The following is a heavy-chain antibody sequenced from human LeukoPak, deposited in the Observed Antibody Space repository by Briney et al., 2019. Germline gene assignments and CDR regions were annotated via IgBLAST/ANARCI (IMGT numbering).Heavy chain of an antibody. Sequence: GGSLRLSCAASGFTFSSYAMSWVRQAPGKGLQWVSGISSSGGNTYYLDSVKGRFTISRDNSKNTLYLQMNSLRAEDTAVYYCARSLSSRFSGPRRPYYFDYWGQGTLVTVSS. CDR1: GFTFSSYA. V-gene: IGHV3-23*01. D-gene: IGHD3-16*02. CDR2: ISSSGGNT. CDR3: ARSLSSRFSGPRRPYYFDY. J-gene: IGHJ4*02.